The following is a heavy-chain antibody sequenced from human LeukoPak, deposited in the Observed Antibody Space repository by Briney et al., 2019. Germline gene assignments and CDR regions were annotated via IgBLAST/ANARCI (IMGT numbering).Heavy chain of an antibody. CDR3: ARDPRWGRYYYYYYGMDV. CDR2: INPNSGGT. D-gene: IGHD4-23*01. V-gene: IGHV1-2*02. CDR1: GYTFTGYY. Sequence: GASVKVSCKASGYTFTGYYMHWVRQAPGQGLEWMGWINPNSGGTNYAQKFQGRVTMTRDTSISTAYMELSRLRSDDTAVYYCARDPRWGRYYYYYYGMDVWGQGTTVTVSS. J-gene: IGHJ6*02.